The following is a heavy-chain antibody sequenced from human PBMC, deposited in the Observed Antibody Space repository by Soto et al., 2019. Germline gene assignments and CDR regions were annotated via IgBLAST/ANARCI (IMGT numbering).Heavy chain of an antibody. V-gene: IGHV1-8*01. Sequence: ASVKVSCKASGYTCTSYDINWVRQATGQGLEWMGWMNPNSGNTGYAQKFQGRVTMTRNTSISTAYMELSSLRSEDTAVYYCARRGYSSSWYYYYYYGMDVWGQGTTVTVSS. CDR3: ARRGYSSSWYYYYYYGMDV. CDR1: GYTCTSYD. J-gene: IGHJ6*02. CDR2: MNPNSGNT. D-gene: IGHD6-13*01.